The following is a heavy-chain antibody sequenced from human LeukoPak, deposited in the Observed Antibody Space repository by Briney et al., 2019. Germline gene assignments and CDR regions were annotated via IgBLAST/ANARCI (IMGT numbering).Heavy chain of an antibody. Sequence: GRSLRLSCAASGFTFSSYAMHWVRQAPGKGLEWVAVISYDGSNKYYADSVKGRFTISRDNSKNTLYLQMNSLRAEDTAVYYCARDYGDSRILYYFDYWGQGTLVTVSS. V-gene: IGHV3-30-3*01. J-gene: IGHJ4*02. D-gene: IGHD4-17*01. CDR1: GFTFSSYA. CDR3: ARDYGDSRILYYFDY. CDR2: ISYDGSNK.